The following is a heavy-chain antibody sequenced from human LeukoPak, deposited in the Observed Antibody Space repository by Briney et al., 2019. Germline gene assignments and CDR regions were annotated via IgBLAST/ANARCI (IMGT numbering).Heavy chain of an antibody. Sequence: ASVKVSCKASGYTFTGYYMHWVRQAPGQGLEWVGWINPNSGGTNYAQKFQGRVTMTRDTSISTAYMELSRLRSDDTAVYYCAQGGYYSPGSRTNYWGQGTLVTVSS. D-gene: IGHD3-3*01. J-gene: IGHJ4*02. V-gene: IGHV1-2*02. CDR3: AQGGYYSPGSRTNY. CDR2: INPNSGGT. CDR1: GYTFTGYY.